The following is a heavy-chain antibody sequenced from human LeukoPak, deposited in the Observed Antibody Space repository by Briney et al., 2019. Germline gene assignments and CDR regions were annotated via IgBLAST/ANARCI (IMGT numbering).Heavy chain of an antibody. CDR3: ARAYSSGWYYFDY. CDR2: ISPSGGST. D-gene: IGHD6-19*01. Sequence: GASVKVSCKASGYTFISYYIYWVRQAPGQGLEWMGIISPSGGSTSYAQKFQGRVTMIRDTSTSTVYMELSSLRSEDTAVYYCARAYSSGWYYFDYWGQGTLVTVSS. J-gene: IGHJ4*02. V-gene: IGHV1-46*01. CDR1: GYTFISYY.